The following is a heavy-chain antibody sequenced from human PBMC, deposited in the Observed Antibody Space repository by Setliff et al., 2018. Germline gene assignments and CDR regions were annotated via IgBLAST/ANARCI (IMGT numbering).Heavy chain of an antibody. CDR2: IYTSGST. CDR3: ARKGISALSGAFDM. J-gene: IGHJ3*02. V-gene: IGHV4-4*07. D-gene: IGHD1-26*01. CDR1: GGSISNYY. Sequence: KTSETLSLTCTVSGGSISNYYWSWIRQPAGKGLEWIGRIYTSGSTNYNPSLKSRVTMSVDTSKNQFSLKLSSVTAADTAVYYCARKGISALSGAFDMWGQGTIVTVSS.